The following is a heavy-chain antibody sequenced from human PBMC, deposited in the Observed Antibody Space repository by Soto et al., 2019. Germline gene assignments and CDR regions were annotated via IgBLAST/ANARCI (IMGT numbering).Heavy chain of an antibody. CDR1: GGSFSGYY. V-gene: IGHV4-34*01. D-gene: IGHD3-3*01. Sequence: SETLSLTCAVYGGSFSGYYWSWIRQPPGKGLEWIGEINHSGSTNYNPSLKSRVTISVDTSKNQFSLKLSSVTAADTAVYYCARHRAFWSGPGYFDYWGQGTLVTVSS. CDR2: INHSGST. J-gene: IGHJ4*02. CDR3: ARHRAFWSGPGYFDY.